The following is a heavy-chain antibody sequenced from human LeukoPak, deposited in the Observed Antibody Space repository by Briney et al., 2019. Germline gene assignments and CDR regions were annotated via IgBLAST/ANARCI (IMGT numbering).Heavy chain of an antibody. Sequence: GGSLRLSCVASGFTFSDYYMSWIRQAPGKGLEWVSYISSSGSTIYYADSVKGRFTISRDNAKNSLYLQMNSLRAEDTAVYYCTGNYYGSGSYADFDYWGQGTLVTVSS. J-gene: IGHJ4*02. CDR1: GFTFSDYY. D-gene: IGHD3-10*01. CDR3: TGNYYGSGSYADFDY. V-gene: IGHV3-11*01. CDR2: ISSSGSTI.